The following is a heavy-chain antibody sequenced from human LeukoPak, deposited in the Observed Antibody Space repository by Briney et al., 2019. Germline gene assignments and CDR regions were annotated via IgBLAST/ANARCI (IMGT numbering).Heavy chain of an antibody. V-gene: IGHV5-51*01. J-gene: IGHJ6*04. D-gene: IGHD1-1*01. Sequence: GESLKISCKGSGYRFIDYWIGWVRQMPGKGLEWMGIVYPGDSDTRYSPSFQGQVTISVDKSISVAYLQWSRLKASDTAIYYCARRGWYNYNYYGMDVWGKGTTVTVSS. CDR1: GYRFIDYW. CDR3: ARRGWYNYNYYGMDV. CDR2: VYPGDSDT.